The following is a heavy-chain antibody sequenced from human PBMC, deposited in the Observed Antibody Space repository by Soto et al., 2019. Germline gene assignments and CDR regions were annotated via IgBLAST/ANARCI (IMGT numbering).Heavy chain of an antibody. CDR1: GFTFSNAW. V-gene: IGHV3-15*01. CDR2: IKSKTDGGTT. J-gene: IGHJ6*02. CDR3: TALGILTGYYGTYYYYGMDV. D-gene: IGHD3-9*01. Sequence: GVSLRLSCAASGFTFSNAWMSWVRQAPGKGLEWVGRIKSKTDGGTTDYAAPVKGRFTISRDDSKNTLYLQMNSLKTEDTAVYYCTALGILTGYYGTYYYYGMDVWGQGTTVTVSS.